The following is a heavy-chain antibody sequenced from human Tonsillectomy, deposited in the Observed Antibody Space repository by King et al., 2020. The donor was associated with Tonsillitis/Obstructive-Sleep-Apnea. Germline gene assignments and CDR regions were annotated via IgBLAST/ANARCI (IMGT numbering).Heavy chain of an antibody. V-gene: IGHV3-21*01. CDR3: ARERGYSGYDPVDY. CDR1: GFTFTDYS. D-gene: IGHD5-12*01. Sequence: VQLVESGGGLVKPGGSLRLSCAASGFTFTDYSMNWVRQAPGKGLEWVSSISSSSSYIYYADSLKGRFTISRDNAKNSLYLQMNSLRAEDTAVYYCARERGYSGYDPVDYWGQGTLVTVSS. CDR2: ISSSSSYI. J-gene: IGHJ4*02.